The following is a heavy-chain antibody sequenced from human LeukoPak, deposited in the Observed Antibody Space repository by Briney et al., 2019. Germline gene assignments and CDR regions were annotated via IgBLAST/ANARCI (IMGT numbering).Heavy chain of an antibody. V-gene: IGHV3-23*01. CDR1: GFTSSSYS. CDR3: ARERGGGNSAYFDS. CDR2: VGISGSPT. D-gene: IGHD2-21*02. Sequence: GGSLRLSCVASGFTSSSYSMGWVRQTPGKGLGWVSVVGISGSPTFYADSVKGHFTISRDNSRNTLYLQMNSLRAEDTAVYYCARERGGGNSAYFDSWGQGTLVTVSS. J-gene: IGHJ4*02.